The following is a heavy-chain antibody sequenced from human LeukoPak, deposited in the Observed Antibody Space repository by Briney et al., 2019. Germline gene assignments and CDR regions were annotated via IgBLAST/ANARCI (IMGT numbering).Heavy chain of an antibody. Sequence: SVKVSCKASGGTFSSYAISWVRQAPGQGLEWMGGIIPIFGTANYAQKLQGRVTITADESTSTAYMELRRLRSEDTAVYYCARPASSYCGGDCYSGDYYYYGMDVWGQGTTVTVSS. J-gene: IGHJ6*02. CDR3: ARPASSYCGGDCYSGDYYYYGMDV. CDR1: GGTFSSYA. CDR2: IIPIFGTA. D-gene: IGHD2-21*02. V-gene: IGHV1-69*13.